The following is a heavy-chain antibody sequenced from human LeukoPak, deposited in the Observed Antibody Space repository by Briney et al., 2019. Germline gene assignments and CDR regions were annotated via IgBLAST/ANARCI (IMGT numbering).Heavy chain of an antibody. D-gene: IGHD3-10*01. CDR1: GLSSSDYS. CDR3: VRLRRNSDRSYYYYYYDS. J-gene: IGHJ5*01. Sequence: PGGSLRLSCVASGLSSSDYSISWGRGAPGKGLEWGSSINPTSTSIYYADAVRGRFTISRDNAKSSLYLQMDSLRAEDTAVYYCVRLRRNSDRSYYYYYYDSWGQGILVTVSS. CDR2: INPTSTSI. V-gene: IGHV3-21*01.